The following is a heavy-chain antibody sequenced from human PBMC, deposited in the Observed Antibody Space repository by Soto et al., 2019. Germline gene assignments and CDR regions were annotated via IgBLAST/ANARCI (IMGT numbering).Heavy chain of an antibody. Sequence: PSETLSLTCTVSGGSISSGDYYWNWIRQPPGKGLEWIGYIYYSGSTYYNPSLKSRVTISVDTSKNQFSLKLSSVTAADTAVYYCVRDIGYCSGGSCLAGPDWFDPWGQGTLVTVSS. CDR3: VRDIGYCSGGSCLAGPDWFDP. CDR2: IYYSGST. J-gene: IGHJ5*02. CDR1: GGSISSGDYY. V-gene: IGHV4-30-4*01. D-gene: IGHD2-15*01.